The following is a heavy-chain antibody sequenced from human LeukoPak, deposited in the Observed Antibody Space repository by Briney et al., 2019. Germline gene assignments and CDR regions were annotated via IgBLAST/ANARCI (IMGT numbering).Heavy chain of an antibody. Sequence: QPGGSLRLSCVVSGFTFRNEEMNWVGQAPGRGLEWIAYISSTDSPISYGDSVKGRFTISRDNAKNSLYLQMNSLRVDDTAIYYCARGGNYAPFDYWGQGALVAVSS. V-gene: IGHV3-48*03. CDR1: GFTFRNEE. J-gene: IGHJ4*02. CDR2: ISSTDSPI. CDR3: ARGGNYAPFDY. D-gene: IGHD1-26*01.